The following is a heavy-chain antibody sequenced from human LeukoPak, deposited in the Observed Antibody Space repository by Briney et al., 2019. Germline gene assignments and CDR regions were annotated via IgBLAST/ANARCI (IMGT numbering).Heavy chain of an antibody. D-gene: IGHD6-13*01. V-gene: IGHV1-2*02. CDR1: GYTFTGYY. J-gene: IGHJ4*02. Sequence: ASVKVSCKASGYTFTGYYMHWVRQAPGQGLEWMGWINPNSGGTNYAQEFQGRVTMTRDTSISTAYMELSRLRSDDTAVYYCAIGSSSWSKSFDYWGQGTLVTVSS. CDR2: INPNSGGT. CDR3: AIGSSSWSKSFDY.